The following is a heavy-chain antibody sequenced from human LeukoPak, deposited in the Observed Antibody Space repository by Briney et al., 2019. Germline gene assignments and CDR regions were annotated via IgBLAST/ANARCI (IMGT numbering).Heavy chain of an antibody. V-gene: IGHV3-21*01. D-gene: IGHD3-3*01. CDR3: ARVGSYNGAYYDFWSGYYPQPFDY. J-gene: IGHJ4*02. Sequence: GGSLRLSCAASGFTFSSYSMNWVRQAPGKGLEWVSSISSSSSYIYYADSVEGRFTISRDNAKNSLYLQMNSLRAEDTAVYYCARVGSYNGAYYDFWSGYYPQPFDYWGQGTLVTVSS. CDR2: ISSSSSYI. CDR1: GFTFSSYS.